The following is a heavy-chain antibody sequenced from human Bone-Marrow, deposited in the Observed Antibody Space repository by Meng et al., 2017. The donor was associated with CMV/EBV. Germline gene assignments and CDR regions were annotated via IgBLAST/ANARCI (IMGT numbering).Heavy chain of an antibody. D-gene: IGHD2-2*01. CDR2: MNPNSGNT. V-gene: IGHV1-8*01. J-gene: IGHJ5*02. CDR1: GYTFTSCD. CDR3: TLAHCSSTSCYGNWFDP. Sequence: ASVKVSCKASGYTFTSCDINWVRQATGQGLEWMGWMNPNSGNTGYAQKFQGRVTMTRNTSISTAYTELSSLRSEDTAVYYCTLAHCSSTSCYGNWFDPWGQGTLVTVSS.